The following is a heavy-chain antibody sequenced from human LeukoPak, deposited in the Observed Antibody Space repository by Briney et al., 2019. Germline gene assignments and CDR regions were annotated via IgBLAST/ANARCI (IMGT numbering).Heavy chain of an antibody. D-gene: IGHD3-3*01. V-gene: IGHV3-21*01. J-gene: IGHJ6*03. CDR1: GFSLSSYS. CDR3: AIEPQQFLEWLFDASPDYYYYMDV. CDR2: ISGTSKYI. Sequence: PGGSLRLSCEGSGFSLSSYSMHWVRQAPGKGLEWVASISGTSKYILYSQSSKGRFSISRDNSKNSLYLQMNSLRVEDTAVYYCAIEPQQFLEWLFDASPDYYYYMDVWGKGTTVTVSS.